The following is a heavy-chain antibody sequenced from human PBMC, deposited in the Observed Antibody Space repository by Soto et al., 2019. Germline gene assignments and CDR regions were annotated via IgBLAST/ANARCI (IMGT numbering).Heavy chain of an antibody. CDR3: VRDDVGVGIDY. CDR2: IYSGGST. D-gene: IGHD1-26*01. J-gene: IGHJ4*02. V-gene: IGHV3-66*01. Sequence: PGGSLRLSCAASGFTVSSNYMSWVRQAPGKGLEWVSVIYSGGSTYYADSVKGRFTISRDNSKNTLYLQMNSLRAEDTAVYYCVRDDVGVGIDYWGLGAVVTVSS. CDR1: GFTVSSNY.